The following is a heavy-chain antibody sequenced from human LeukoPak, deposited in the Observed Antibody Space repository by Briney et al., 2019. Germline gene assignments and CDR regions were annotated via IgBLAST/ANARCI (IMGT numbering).Heavy chain of an antibody. V-gene: IGHV3-7*01. CDR2: IKQDGSGK. CDR3: GVSVVIPAAFDH. Sequence: GGSLRLSCAPSGFIFSNYWMSWVRQAPGKGLEWLAMIKQDGSGKYYVGSVKGRFTISRDNAKNSLYLQMNSLRAEDTAVYYCGVSVVIPAAFDHWGQGTLVTVSS. J-gene: IGHJ4*02. CDR1: GFIFSNYW. D-gene: IGHD2-2*01.